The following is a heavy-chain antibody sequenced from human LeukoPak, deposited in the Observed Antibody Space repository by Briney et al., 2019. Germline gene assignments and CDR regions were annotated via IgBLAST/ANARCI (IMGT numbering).Heavy chain of an antibody. V-gene: IGHV1-2*02. J-gene: IGHJ3*02. Sequence: ASVKVSCKASGYTFTGYDMHWVRQAPGQGLEWMGWINPNSGGTNYAQKFQGRVTMTRDTSISTAYMELSRLRSDDTAVYYCASAGWYYDSSGPRHDAFDIWGQGTMVTVSS. CDR3: ASAGWYYDSSGPRHDAFDI. CDR2: INPNSGGT. D-gene: IGHD3-22*01. CDR1: GYTFTGYD.